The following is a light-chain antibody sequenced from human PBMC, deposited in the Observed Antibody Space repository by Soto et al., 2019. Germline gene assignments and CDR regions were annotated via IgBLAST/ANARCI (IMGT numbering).Light chain of an antibody. J-gene: IGKJ4*01. CDR1: QSVSIN. Sequence: EIVMTQSPGTLPVSPGERATLSCRASQSVSINLAWYQQKPGQAPRLLIYDASTRATGIPARFSGSGSGTEFTLTISSLQSKDFAVYYCQQYNNWHPLTVXGGTKADIK. CDR2: DAS. V-gene: IGKV3D-15*01. CDR3: QQYNNWHPLT.